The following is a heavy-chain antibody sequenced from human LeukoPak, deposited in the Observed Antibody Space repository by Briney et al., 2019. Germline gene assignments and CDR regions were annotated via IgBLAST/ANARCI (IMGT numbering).Heavy chain of an antibody. V-gene: IGHV3-30-3*01. CDR3: ARGRTVGLRITMVRGVIPPGDY. Sequence: PGGSLRLSCAASGFTFSSYAMHWVRQAPGKGLEWVAVISYDGSNKYYADSVKGRFTISRDNSKNTLYLQMNSLRAEDTAVYYCARGRTVGLRITMVRGVIPPGDYWGQGTLVTVSS. CDR2: ISYDGSNK. J-gene: IGHJ4*02. D-gene: IGHD3-10*01. CDR1: GFTFSSYA.